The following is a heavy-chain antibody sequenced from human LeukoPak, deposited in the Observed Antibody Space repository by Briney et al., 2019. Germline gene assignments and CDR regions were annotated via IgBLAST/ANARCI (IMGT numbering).Heavy chain of an antibody. CDR1: GYSFTNYY. J-gene: IGHJ4*02. V-gene: IGHV1-46*01. CDR2: INPSGGST. CDR3: ARADSSRWKNGSSYLDY. D-gene: IGHD6-13*01. Sequence: GASVTVSCKASGYSFTNYYIHWVRQAPGQGLEWMGIINPSGGSTSYAQKFQGRVTMTRDTSTSTVYVELSSLRSEDTAVYYCARADSSRWKNGSSYLDYLRRATMVTVSS.